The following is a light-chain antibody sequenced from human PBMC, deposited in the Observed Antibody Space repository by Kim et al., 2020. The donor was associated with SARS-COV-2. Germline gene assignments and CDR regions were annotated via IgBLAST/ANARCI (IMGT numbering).Light chain of an antibody. J-gene: IGLJ1*01. CDR2: DVS. Sequence: GQSITISCTGTSSDVGGYNYVSWYQQHPGKATKLMIYDVSNRPSGVSNRFSGSKSGNTASLTISGLQAEDEADYYCSSYTSSSTRVFGTGTKVTVL. CDR1: SSDVGGYNY. V-gene: IGLV2-14*03. CDR3: SSYTSSSTRV.